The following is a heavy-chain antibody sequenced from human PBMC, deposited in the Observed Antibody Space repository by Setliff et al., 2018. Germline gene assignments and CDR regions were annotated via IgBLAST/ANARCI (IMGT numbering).Heavy chain of an antibody. J-gene: IGHJ3*02. Sequence: ASVKVSCKASGYTFTNYHIHWVRQAPGQRLEWRGWINRGSGDTKYSGKFQGRVTITRDTSTSKAYMELSRLRSEDTAVYYCAISTIFGVVSPTPDAFDIWLQGTMVTVAS. CDR2: INRGSGDT. CDR1: GYTFTNYH. D-gene: IGHD3-3*01. CDR3: AISTIFGVVSPTPDAFDI. V-gene: IGHV1-3*01.